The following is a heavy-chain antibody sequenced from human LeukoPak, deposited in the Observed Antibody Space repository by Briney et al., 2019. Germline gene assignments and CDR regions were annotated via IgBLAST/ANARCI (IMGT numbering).Heavy chain of an antibody. J-gene: IGHJ4*02. Sequence: PSETLSLTCAVSGGSISSGGYSWSWIRQPPGKGLEWIGYIHHSGSTYYNPSLKSRVTISVDRSKNQFSLKLSSVTAADTAVYYCARAWYDSSGYYFDYWGQGTLVTVSS. V-gene: IGHV4-30-2*01. CDR3: ARAWYDSSGYYFDY. CDR1: GGSISSGGYS. CDR2: IHHSGST. D-gene: IGHD3-22*01.